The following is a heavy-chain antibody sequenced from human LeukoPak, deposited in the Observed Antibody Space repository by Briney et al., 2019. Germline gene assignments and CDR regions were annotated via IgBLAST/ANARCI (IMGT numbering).Heavy chain of an antibody. J-gene: IGHJ4*02. CDR3: ATERGYSGFFDY. CDR2: LTSSSGYI. D-gene: IGHD5-12*01. Sequence: GGSLRLSCAASGFTFSSYSMQWVRQAPGKGLEWVSSLTSSSGYIYYADSVKGRFTISRDDSKNTLSLQMNSLRAEDTAMYYCATERGYSGFFDYWGQGTLVTVSS. V-gene: IGHV3-21*04. CDR1: GFTFSSYS.